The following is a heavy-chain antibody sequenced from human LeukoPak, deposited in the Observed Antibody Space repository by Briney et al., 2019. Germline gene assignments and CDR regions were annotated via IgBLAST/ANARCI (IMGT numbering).Heavy chain of an antibody. CDR1: GDTVSSNSVT. CDR3: ARRLTQYDCFDP. V-gene: IGHV6-1*01. D-gene: IGHD2-2*01. CDR2: TSYRSTWYN. J-gene: IGHJ5*02. Sequence: SQTLSLTCAISGDTVSSNSVTWSWIRQSPSRGLEWLGRTSYRSTWYNDYAVSVRGRITVNPDTSKNQFSLHLNSVTPEDTAVYYCARRLTQYDCFDPWGQGILVTVSS.